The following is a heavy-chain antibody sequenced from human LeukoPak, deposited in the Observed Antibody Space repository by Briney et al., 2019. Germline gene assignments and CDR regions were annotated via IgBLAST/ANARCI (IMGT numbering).Heavy chain of an antibody. Sequence: GGSLRLSCAASGFTFRSYWMTWVRQAPGKGLEWVANIKPDGSKKYSVDSVKGRFTISRDNAKNSLYLQMNSLRAEDTAVYYCASSYSSGWYYFDYWGQGTLVTVSS. V-gene: IGHV3-7*03. CDR2: IKPDGSKK. CDR3: ASSYSSGWYYFDY. CDR1: GFTFRSYW. J-gene: IGHJ4*02. D-gene: IGHD6-19*01.